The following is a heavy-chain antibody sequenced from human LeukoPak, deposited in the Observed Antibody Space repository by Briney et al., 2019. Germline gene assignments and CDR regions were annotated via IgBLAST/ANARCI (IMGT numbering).Heavy chain of an antibody. D-gene: IGHD2-8*01. Sequence: SETLSLTCTVSGGSISSGDYYWSWIRQPPGKGLEWIGYIYYSGSTNYNPSLKSRVTMSVDTSKNQFSLKLSSVTAADTAVYYCARCITNGGLYPTAGGMDVWGQGTTVTVSS. CDR2: IYYSGST. J-gene: IGHJ6*02. CDR1: GGSISSGDYY. CDR3: ARCITNGGLYPTAGGMDV. V-gene: IGHV4-61*08.